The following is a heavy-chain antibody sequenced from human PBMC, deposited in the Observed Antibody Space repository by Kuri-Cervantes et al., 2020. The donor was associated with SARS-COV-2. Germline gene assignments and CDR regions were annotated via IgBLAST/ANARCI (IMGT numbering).Heavy chain of an antibody. CDR2: INPNSGGP. CDR3: ARGSAGGRYSNYVLDY. CDR1: RYTFTGYY. D-gene: IGHD4-11*01. Sequence: ASVKVSCKASRYTFTGYYMQWVRQAPGQGLEWMGWINPNSGGPNYAQKFQGRVTMTRDTSISTAYMELSRLRSDDTAVYYCARGSAGGRYSNYVLDYWGQGTLVTVSS. V-gene: IGHV1-2*02. J-gene: IGHJ4*02.